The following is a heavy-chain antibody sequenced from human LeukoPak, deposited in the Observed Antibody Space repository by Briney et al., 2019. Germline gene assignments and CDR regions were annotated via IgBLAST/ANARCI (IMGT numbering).Heavy chain of an antibody. CDR2: INPNSGGT. D-gene: IGHD6-19*01. J-gene: IGHJ4*02. V-gene: IGHV1-2*02. Sequence: RASVKVSCKASGYTFTGYYMHWVRQAPGQGLEWMGWINPNSGGTNYAQKFQGRVTMTRDTSISTAYMELSRLRSDDTAVYYCARDISGWDAEYYFDYWGQGTLVTVSS. CDR3: ARDISGWDAEYYFDY. CDR1: GYTFTGYY.